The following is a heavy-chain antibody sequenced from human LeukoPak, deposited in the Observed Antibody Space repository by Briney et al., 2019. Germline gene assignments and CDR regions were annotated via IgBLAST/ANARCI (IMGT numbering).Heavy chain of an antibody. Sequence: GGSLRLSCAASGFTFSNAWMSWVRQAPGKGLEWVGRIKSKTDGGTTDYAAPVKGRFTISRDDSKNTLYLQMNSLKTEDTAVYYCTILFFGVVNGVDYWGQGTLVTVSS. CDR2: IKSKTDGGTT. V-gene: IGHV3-15*01. CDR3: TILFFGVVNGVDY. D-gene: IGHD3-3*01. J-gene: IGHJ4*02. CDR1: GFTFSNAW.